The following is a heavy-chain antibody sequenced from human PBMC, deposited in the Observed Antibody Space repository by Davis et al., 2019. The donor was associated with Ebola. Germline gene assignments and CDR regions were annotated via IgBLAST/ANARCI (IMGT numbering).Heavy chain of an antibody. CDR2: IIPIFGTA. CDR3: ARVYKRGIVGATGY. V-gene: IGHV1-69*06. CDR1: GGTFSSYA. Sequence: SVKVSCKASGGTFSSYAISWVRQAPGQGLEWMGGIIPIFGTANYAQKFQGRVTITADKSTSTAYMELSSLRSEDTAVYYCARVYKRGIVGATGYWSQGTLVTVSS. D-gene: IGHD1-26*01. J-gene: IGHJ4*02.